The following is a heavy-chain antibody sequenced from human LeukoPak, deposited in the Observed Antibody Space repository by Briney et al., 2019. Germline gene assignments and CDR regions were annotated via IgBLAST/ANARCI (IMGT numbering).Heavy chain of an antibody. CDR2: INHSGST. CDR1: GGSFSGYY. V-gene: IGHV4-34*01. D-gene: IGHD3-22*01. Sequence: PSETLSLTCAVYGGSFSGYYWSWIRQPPGKGLEWIGEINHSGSTNYNPSLKSRVTISVDTSKNQFSLKLSSVAAADTAVYYCARRRRITMIVVVRTAAFDIWGQGTMVTVSS. CDR3: ARRRRITMIVVVRTAAFDI. J-gene: IGHJ3*02.